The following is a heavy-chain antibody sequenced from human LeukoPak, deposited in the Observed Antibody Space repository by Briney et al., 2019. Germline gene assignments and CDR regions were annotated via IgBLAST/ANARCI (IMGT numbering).Heavy chain of an antibody. Sequence: GESLKISCKGSGYSFTSYWIGWVRQMPGKGLEWMGIIYPGDSDTRYSPSFQGQVTISADKSISTAYLQWSSLKASDTAMYYCERRTGDDSSGYYQPADYWGQGTLVTVSS. CDR2: IYPGDSDT. D-gene: IGHD3-22*01. CDR1: GYSFTSYW. V-gene: IGHV5-51*01. J-gene: IGHJ4*02. CDR3: ERRTGDDSSGYYQPADY.